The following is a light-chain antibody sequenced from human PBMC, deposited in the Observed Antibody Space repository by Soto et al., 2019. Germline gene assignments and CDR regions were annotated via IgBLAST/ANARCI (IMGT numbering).Light chain of an antibody. Sequence: EVVMTQSPATLSLSPGERATLSCRASQSVSSNLVWYQQKPGQAPRFLIYDSSTRDTGIPARFSGSGSGTEFTLTISSLQSEDFSLCFCQQCNTWSYTFGHGTKLEIK. CDR1: QSVSSN. CDR3: QQCNTWSYT. V-gene: IGKV3-15*01. J-gene: IGKJ2*01. CDR2: DSS.